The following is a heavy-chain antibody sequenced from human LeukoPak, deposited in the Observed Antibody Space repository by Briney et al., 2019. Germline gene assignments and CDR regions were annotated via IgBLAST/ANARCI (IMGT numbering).Heavy chain of an antibody. CDR1: GFTVSSNY. Sequence: GGSLRLSCAASGFTVSSNYMSWVRQAPGKGLEWVSAISGSGGSTYYADSVKGRFTISRDNSKNPLYLQMNSLRAEDTAVYYCATHLVRGVRGVSPNLNWFDPWGQGTLVTVSS. D-gene: IGHD3-10*01. V-gene: IGHV3-23*01. CDR2: ISGSGGST. CDR3: ATHLVRGVRGVSPNLNWFDP. J-gene: IGHJ5*02.